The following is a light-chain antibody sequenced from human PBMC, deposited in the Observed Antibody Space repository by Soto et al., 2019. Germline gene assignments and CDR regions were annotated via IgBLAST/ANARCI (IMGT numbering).Light chain of an antibody. CDR2: DDN. J-gene: IGLJ1*01. Sequence: QSLLSQPSSVSSAPGHKVTISCSGSISNIGVNSVSWYQQLPVTAPKLLIYDDNKRPSGIPDRFSGSKSGTSATLGITGFKTGDEADYYCGSWDSSLSAYVFGTGTKVTVL. CDR1: ISNIGVNS. V-gene: IGLV1-51*01. CDR3: GSWDSSLSAYV.